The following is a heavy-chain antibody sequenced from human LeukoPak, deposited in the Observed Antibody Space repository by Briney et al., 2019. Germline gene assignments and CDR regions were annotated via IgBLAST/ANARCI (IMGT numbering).Heavy chain of an antibody. CDR2: IYYSGST. Sequence: SETLSLTCTVSGGSISSSSYYWGWIRQPPGKGLEWIGSIYYSGSTYYNPSLKSRVTISVDTSKNQFSLKLSSVTAADTAVYYCARDRQQWLSMGNWFDPWGQGTLVTVSS. J-gene: IGHJ5*02. D-gene: IGHD6-19*01. CDR3: ARDRQQWLSMGNWFDP. V-gene: IGHV4-39*07. CDR1: GGSISSSSYY.